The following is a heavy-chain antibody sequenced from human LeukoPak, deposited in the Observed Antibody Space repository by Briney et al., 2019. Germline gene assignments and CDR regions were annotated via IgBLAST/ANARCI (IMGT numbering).Heavy chain of an antibody. V-gene: IGHV1-18*01. J-gene: IGHJ5*02. CDR1: GYTFTSYG. D-gene: IGHD6-6*01. Sequence: ASVKVSCKACGYTFTSYGISWVRQAPGQGLEWMGWISAYNGNTNYAQKLQGRVTMTTDTSTSTAYMELRSLRSDDTAVYYCARDDYSSSSIWFDPWGQGTLVTVSS. CDR3: ARDDYSSSSIWFDP. CDR2: ISAYNGNT.